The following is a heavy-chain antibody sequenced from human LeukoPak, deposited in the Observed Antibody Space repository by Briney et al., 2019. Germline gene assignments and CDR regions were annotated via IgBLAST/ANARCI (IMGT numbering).Heavy chain of an antibody. V-gene: IGHV4-61*02. D-gene: IGHD3-22*01. CDR2: IYTSGST. CDR1: GGSISSGSYY. Sequence: SETLSLTCTVSGGSISSGSYYWSWIRQPAGKGLEWIGRIYTSGSTNYNPSLKSRVTISVDTSKNQFSLKLSSVTAADTAVYYCARERYPDSSGYYFDYWGQGTLVTVSS. CDR3: ARERYPDSSGYYFDY. J-gene: IGHJ4*02.